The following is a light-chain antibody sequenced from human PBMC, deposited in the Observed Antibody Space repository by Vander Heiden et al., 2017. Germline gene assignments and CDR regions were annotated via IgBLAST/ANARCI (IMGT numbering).Light chain of an antibody. CDR3: QQANSFTWT. V-gene: IGKV1-12*01. CDR2: AAS. J-gene: IGKJ1*01. CDR1: QGISSC. Sequence: DIQLTPSPSSVSASVGDRVTITCRASQGISSCLAWYQQKPGKAPKLLIYAASSLQSGVPSRFSGSGSGTDFTLTISSLQPEDFATYYCQQANSFTWTFGQGTKVEIK.